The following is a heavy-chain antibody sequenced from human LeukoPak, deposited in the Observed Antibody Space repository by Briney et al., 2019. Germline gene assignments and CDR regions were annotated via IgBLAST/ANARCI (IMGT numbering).Heavy chain of an antibody. D-gene: IGHD3-16*01. CDR1: GFTFSSYS. CDR3: ARVGGEWYPIDY. J-gene: IGHJ4*02. Sequence: PGGSLRLSCAASGFTFSSYSMNWVRQAPGKGLEWVSYISSSSTIYYADSVKGRFTISRDNAKNSLYLQMNSLRAEDTAVYYCARVGGEWYPIDYWGQGTLVTVSS. CDR2: ISSSSTI. V-gene: IGHV3-48*04.